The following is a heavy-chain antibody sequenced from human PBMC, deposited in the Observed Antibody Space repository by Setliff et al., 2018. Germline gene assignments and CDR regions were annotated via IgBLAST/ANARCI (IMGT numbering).Heavy chain of an antibody. J-gene: IGHJ4*02. V-gene: IGHV1-69*13. CDR3: ARDPRDVYRRGGDC. Sequence: SVKVSCKTSGGTFGDNAMSWVRQAPGQGPEWMGGIIATVGGVSYAQKFQGRVTITADESTTTVYMELSSLTSEDTAMYYCARDPRDVYRRGGDCWGPGTLVTVSS. CDR1: GGTFGDNA. D-gene: IGHD4-4*01. CDR2: IIATVGGV.